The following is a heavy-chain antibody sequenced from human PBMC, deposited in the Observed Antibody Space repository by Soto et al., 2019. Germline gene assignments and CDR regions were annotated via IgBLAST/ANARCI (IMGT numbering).Heavy chain of an antibody. D-gene: IGHD2-15*01. CDR3: AHLVVAGLTYYFDY. CDR1: GFSLSTSAVG. V-gene: IGHV2-5*02. Sequence: QITLKESGPTLVKPTQTLTLTCTFSGFSLSTSAVGVGWIRQPPGKALEWLAFIYWDDDKRYSPSLKSSLTLXXXTXXNQVVLAMTNMDPVDTATYYCAHLVVAGLTYYFDYWGQGTLVTVSS. J-gene: IGHJ4*02. CDR2: IYWDDDK.